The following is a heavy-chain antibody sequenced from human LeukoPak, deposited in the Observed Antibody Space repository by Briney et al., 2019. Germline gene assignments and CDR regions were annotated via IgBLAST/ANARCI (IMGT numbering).Heavy chain of an antibody. D-gene: IGHD3-3*01. Sequence: TGGSLRLSCAASGFTFSSYAMSWVRQAPGKGLEWVSAISGSGGSTYYADSVKGRFTISRDNSKNTLYLQMNSLRAEDTAVYYCAKERPSGWLLWGNYFDYWGQGTLVTVSS. CDR2: ISGSGGST. J-gene: IGHJ4*02. CDR1: GFTFSSYA. CDR3: AKERPSGWLLWGNYFDY. V-gene: IGHV3-23*01.